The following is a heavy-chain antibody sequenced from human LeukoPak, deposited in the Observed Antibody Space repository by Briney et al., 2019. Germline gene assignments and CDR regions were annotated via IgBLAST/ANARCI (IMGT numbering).Heavy chain of an antibody. V-gene: IGHV3-64D*09. D-gene: IGHD3-9*01. J-gene: IGHJ4*02. CDR1: GFTFSAHG. CDR3: VRDRDWSFDY. CDR2: INFYGVDT. Sequence: GSLRLSCSASGFTFSAHGMHWVRQAPGTGLEYVSGINFYGVDTYYADSVKGRFTISRDNSKNTLYLQMSSLRPDDTAVYYCVRDRDWSFDYWGQGTLVTVSS.